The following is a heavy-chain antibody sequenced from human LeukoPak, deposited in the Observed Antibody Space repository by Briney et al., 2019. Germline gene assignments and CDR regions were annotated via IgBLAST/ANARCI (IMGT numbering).Heavy chain of an antibody. CDR2: IYSGGST. D-gene: IGHD1-1*01. CDR3: ARDRTAYYYRMDV. V-gene: IGHV3-53*01. CDR1: EFTVSSNY. J-gene: IGHJ6*02. Sequence: PGGSLRLSCAASEFTVSSNYMSWVRQAPGKGLEWVSVIYSGGSTYYADSVKGRFTISRDTSKNTLYLQMNSLRAEDTAVYYCARDRTAYYYRMDVWGQGTTVTVSS.